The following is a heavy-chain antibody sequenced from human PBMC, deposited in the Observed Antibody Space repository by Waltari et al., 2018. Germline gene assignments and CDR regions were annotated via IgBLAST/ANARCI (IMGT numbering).Heavy chain of an antibody. CDR2: ISSSGSTI. D-gene: IGHD3-16*02. CDR3: ARDKRLRDGYYVWGSYRYTDY. Sequence: EVQLVESGGGLVQPGGSLRLSCAASGFTFSSYEMNWVRQAPGKGLEWVSYISSSGSTIYYAYAVKGRFTISRDNAKNSLYLQMNSLRAEDTAVYYCARDKRLRDGYYVWGSYRYTDYWGQGTLVTVSS. J-gene: IGHJ4*02. CDR1: GFTFSSYE. V-gene: IGHV3-48*03.